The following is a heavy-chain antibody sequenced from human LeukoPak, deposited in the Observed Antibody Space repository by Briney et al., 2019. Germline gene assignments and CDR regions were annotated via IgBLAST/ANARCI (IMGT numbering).Heavy chain of an antibody. CDR1: GFTFSSYS. Sequence: GGSLRLSCAASGFTFSSYSMNWVRQAPGKGLEWVSSISSSSSYIYYADSVKGRFTTSRDNAKNSLYLQMNSLRAEDTAVYYCARGCPRRALLWFGEMMDVWGKGTTVTVSS. D-gene: IGHD3-10*01. J-gene: IGHJ6*04. CDR3: ARGCPRRALLWFGEMMDV. CDR2: ISSSSSYI. V-gene: IGHV3-21*01.